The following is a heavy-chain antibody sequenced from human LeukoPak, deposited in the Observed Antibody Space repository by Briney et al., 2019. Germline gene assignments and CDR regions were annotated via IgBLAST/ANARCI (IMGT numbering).Heavy chain of an antibody. Sequence: SGPTLVNPTQTLTLTCTFSGFSLSTNGMRASRIRQPPGKALEWLARIDWDNDKFYSTSLRTRLTIFKNTSKNQVVLTMTSMDPVDTATYYCARSSDGSFYDYWGQGTLVTVSS. J-gene: IGHJ4*02. V-gene: IGHV2-70*04. CDR2: IDWDNDK. CDR1: GFSLSTNGMR. D-gene: IGHD1-26*01. CDR3: ARSSDGSFYDY.